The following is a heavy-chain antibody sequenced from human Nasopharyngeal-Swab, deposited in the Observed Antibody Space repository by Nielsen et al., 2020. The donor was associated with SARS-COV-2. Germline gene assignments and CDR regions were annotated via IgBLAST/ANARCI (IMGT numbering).Heavy chain of an antibody. CDR3: ARGLSGIVPAPILGLGPYYYYYYMDV. Sequence: SLTLSLTCAVYGGSFSAYYWGWIRQPPGKGLEWIAEINHSGSTNYNPSLKSRVTLSVDTSMNQFSLELRSVTAADTAVYYCARGLSGIVPAPILGLGPYYYYYYMDVWGKGTTVTVSS. J-gene: IGHJ6*03. D-gene: IGHD2-2*01. CDR2: INHSGST. V-gene: IGHV4-34*01. CDR1: GGSFSAYY.